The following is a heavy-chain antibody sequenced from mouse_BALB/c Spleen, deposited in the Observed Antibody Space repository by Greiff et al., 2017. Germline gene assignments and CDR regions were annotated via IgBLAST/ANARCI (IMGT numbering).Heavy chain of an antibody. D-gene: IGHD1-1*01. CDR3: NGYYGSSYYFDY. Sequence: EVQLQESGAELVRSGASVKLSCTASGFNIKDYYMHWVKQRPEQGLEWIGWIDPENGDTEYAPKFQGEATMTADTSSNTAYLQLSSLTSEDTAVYYCNGYYGSSYYFDYWGQGTTLTVSS. V-gene: IGHV14-4*02. J-gene: IGHJ2*01. CDR1: GFNIKDYY. CDR2: IDPENGDT.